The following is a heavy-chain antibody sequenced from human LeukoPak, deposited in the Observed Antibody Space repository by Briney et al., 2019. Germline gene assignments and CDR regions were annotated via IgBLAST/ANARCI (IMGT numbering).Heavy chain of an antibody. Sequence: GESLKISCKGSGYSFTSYWIGWVRQMPGKGLEWMGIIYPGDSDTRYSPSFQGQVTISADKSISTAYLQWSSLKASDTAMYYCARPPSWSYGDYVLFDYWGQGTLVTVSS. V-gene: IGHV5-51*01. J-gene: IGHJ4*02. CDR3: ARPPSWSYGDYVLFDY. D-gene: IGHD4-17*01. CDR2: IYPGDSDT. CDR1: GYSFTSYW.